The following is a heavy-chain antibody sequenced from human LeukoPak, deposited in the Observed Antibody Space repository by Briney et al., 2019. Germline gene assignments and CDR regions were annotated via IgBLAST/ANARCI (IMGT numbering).Heavy chain of an antibody. D-gene: IGHD2-2*02. V-gene: IGHV3-64*01. CDR1: GFTFSSYA. Sequence: PGGSLRLSCAASGFTFSSYAMHWVRQAPGKGLKYVSAISSNGGSTYYANSVKGRFTISRDNSKNTLYLQMGSLRAEGMAVYYCARLYGNMDYWGQGTLVTVSS. J-gene: IGHJ4*02. CDR2: ISSNGGST. CDR3: ARLYGNMDY.